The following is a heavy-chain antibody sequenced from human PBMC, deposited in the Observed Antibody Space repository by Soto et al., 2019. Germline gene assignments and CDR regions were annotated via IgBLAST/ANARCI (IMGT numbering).Heavy chain of an antibody. J-gene: IGHJ4*02. D-gene: IGHD3-22*01. CDR2: IYHSGST. CDR3: ARRFLNYYDSSGYDY. CDR1: GGSISSSNW. Sequence: SETLSLTCAVSGGSISSSNWWSWVRQPPGKGLEWIGSIYHSGSTYYNPSLKSRVTISVDASKNQFSLKLSSVTAADTAVYYCARRFLNYYDSSGYDYWGQGTLVTVSS. V-gene: IGHV4-4*02.